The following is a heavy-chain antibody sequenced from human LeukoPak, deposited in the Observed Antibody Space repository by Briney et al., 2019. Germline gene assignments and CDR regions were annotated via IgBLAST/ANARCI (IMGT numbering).Heavy chain of an antibody. CDR2: ISGSGGST. V-gene: IGHV3-23*01. J-gene: IGHJ4*02. Sequence: PGGSLRLSCAASGFTFSSYAMSWVRQAPGKGLEWVSAISGSGGSTYYADSVKGRFTISRDNSKNTLYLQMNSLRAEDTAVYYCAKDPSPGYYDSSGPFDYWGQGTLVTVSS. D-gene: IGHD3-22*01. CDR3: AKDPSPGYYDSSGPFDY. CDR1: GFTFSSYA.